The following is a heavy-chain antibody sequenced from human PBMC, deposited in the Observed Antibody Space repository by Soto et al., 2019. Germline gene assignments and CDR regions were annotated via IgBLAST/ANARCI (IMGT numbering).Heavy chain of an antibody. CDR3: ARGQVVNFDNWFDP. CDR2: INPYSGHT. CDR1: GYTFTSYG. Sequence: QIQLVQSGAKVKKPGTSVKVSCKASGYTFTSYGICWVRQAPGLGLEWMGWINPYSGHTNYAQNFQDRATLTTDTSTNTAYMELKSLRSDDTAVYFCARGQVVNFDNWFDPWGQGTLVTVSS. J-gene: IGHJ5*02. V-gene: IGHV1-18*04. D-gene: IGHD3-22*01.